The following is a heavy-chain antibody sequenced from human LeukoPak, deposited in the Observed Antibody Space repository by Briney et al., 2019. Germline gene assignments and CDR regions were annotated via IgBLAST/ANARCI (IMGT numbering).Heavy chain of an antibody. Sequence: SETLSLTCTVSGGSISSSSYYWGWIRQPPGKGLEWIGSIYYSGSTYYNPSLKSRVTISVDTSKNQFSLKLSSVTAADTAVYYCARVPAGYDAFDIWGQGTMVTVSS. J-gene: IGHJ3*02. V-gene: IGHV4-39*07. CDR2: IYYSGST. D-gene: IGHD3-9*01. CDR3: ARVPAGYDAFDI. CDR1: GGSISSSSYY.